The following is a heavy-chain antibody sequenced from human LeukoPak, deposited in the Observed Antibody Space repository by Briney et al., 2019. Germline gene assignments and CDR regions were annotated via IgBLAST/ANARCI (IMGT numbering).Heavy chain of an antibody. Sequence: GGSLRLSCAASGFTFSSYWMSWVRQAPGNGLESVANRKQDGTEKYHVDSVKGRFTISRDNAKNSLYMQMNSLRAEDTAVYYCARERIAVAVTTDYWGQGTLVTVSS. CDR2: RKQDGTEK. J-gene: IGHJ4*02. V-gene: IGHV3-7*03. D-gene: IGHD6-19*01. CDR1: GFTFSSYW. CDR3: ARERIAVAVTTDY.